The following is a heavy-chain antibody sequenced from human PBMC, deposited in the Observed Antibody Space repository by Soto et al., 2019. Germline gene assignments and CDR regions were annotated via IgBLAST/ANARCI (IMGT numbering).Heavy chain of an antibody. CDR2: INHSGST. J-gene: IGHJ6*02. CDR3: ARGFDYYGSGTNGMDV. Sequence: SETLSLTCAVYGGSFSGYYWSWIRQPPGKGLEWIGEINHSGSTSYNPSLKSRVTISVDTSKNQFSLRLSSVTAADTAVYYCARGFDYYGSGTNGMDVWGQGTTVTVSS. V-gene: IGHV4-34*01. D-gene: IGHD3-10*01. CDR1: GGSFSGYY.